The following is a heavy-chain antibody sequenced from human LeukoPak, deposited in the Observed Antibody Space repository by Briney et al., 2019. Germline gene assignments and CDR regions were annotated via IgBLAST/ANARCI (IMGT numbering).Heavy chain of an antibody. J-gene: IGHJ4*02. CDR1: GGSMRSYH. Sequence: PSETLSLTCSVSGGSMRSYHWSWIRQPPGKGLEWIGYVFYTGSINYSPSLQSRVTISVDTSNNQFSLKLSSVTAADTAVYYCARLIATQWVFFDYWGQGILVTVSS. CDR3: ARLIATQWVFFDY. D-gene: IGHD1-1*01. CDR2: VFYTGSI. V-gene: IGHV4-59*08.